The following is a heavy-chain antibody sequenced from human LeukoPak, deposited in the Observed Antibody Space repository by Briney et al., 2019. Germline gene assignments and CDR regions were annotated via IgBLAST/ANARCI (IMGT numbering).Heavy chain of an antibody. J-gene: IGHJ6*02. V-gene: IGHV3-7*01. CDR3: ARDESYCSSTSCYLYYYYYGMDV. Sequence: GGSLRLSCAASGLTFSSYWMSWVRQAPGKGLEWVANIKQDGSEKYYVDSVKGRFTISRDNAKNSLYLQMNSLRAEDTAVYYCARDESYCSSTSCYLYYYYYGMDVWGQGTTVTVSS. D-gene: IGHD2-2*01. CDR2: IKQDGSEK. CDR1: GLTFSSYW.